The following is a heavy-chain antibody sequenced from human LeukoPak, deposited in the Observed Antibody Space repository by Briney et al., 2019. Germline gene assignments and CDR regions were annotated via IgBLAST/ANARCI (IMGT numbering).Heavy chain of an antibody. V-gene: IGHV3-23*01. Sequence: GGSLRLSCAASRFTFGNYGMTWVRQAPGKGLEWVSSISGSGGSTYYADSVKGRFTISRDNSKNTLYLQMNSLRAEDTAVYYCAREYYYDSSGKDYWGQGTLVTVSS. CDR1: RFTFGNYG. J-gene: IGHJ4*02. CDR3: AREYYYDSSGKDY. CDR2: ISGSGGST. D-gene: IGHD3-22*01.